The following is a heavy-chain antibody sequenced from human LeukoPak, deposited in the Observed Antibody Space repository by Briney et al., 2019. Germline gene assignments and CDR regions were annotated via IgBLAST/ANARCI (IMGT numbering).Heavy chain of an antibody. D-gene: IGHD2-2*01. J-gene: IGHJ5*02. Sequence: SQTLSLPRTVSGASLPNDVSYWSLPPPHPGTGLESNGQIYFGGRTYYNPTLKTRASVSVDSSKSQFSLRLTSVPAADTAVYYCASRAPFSNWFDPWGQGTLVIVSS. CDR1: GASLPNDVSY. CDR2: IYFGGRT. V-gene: IGHV4-31*03. CDR3: ASRAPFSNWFDP.